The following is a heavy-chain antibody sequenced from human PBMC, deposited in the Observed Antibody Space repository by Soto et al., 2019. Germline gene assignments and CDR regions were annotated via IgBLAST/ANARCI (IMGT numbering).Heavy chain of an antibody. CDR2: TYHSGTT. V-gene: IGHV4-4*01. Sequence: QVQLQESGLGLVQPSWTLSLTCAVSGDSINNSHWWSWARQTPGKGLEWIGETYHSGTTNYNPSLKTRLTMSIDKCLDQFAVKMSPVTAAATAVDCCARVVNISPARGRNRLDTCGPGTLIT. CDR1: GDSINNSHW. D-gene: IGHD3-10*01. J-gene: IGHJ5*02. CDR3: ARVVNISPARGRNRLDT.